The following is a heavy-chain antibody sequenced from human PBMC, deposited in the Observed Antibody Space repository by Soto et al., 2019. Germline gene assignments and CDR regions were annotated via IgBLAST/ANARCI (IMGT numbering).Heavy chain of an antibody. V-gene: IGHV3-30*18. CDR1: GFTFSKYG. CDR3: AKPSWATYGTYPLDY. J-gene: IGHJ4*02. CDR2: ISYDESSR. D-gene: IGHD4-17*01. Sequence: GGSLRLSCAASGFTFSKYGMHWVRQAPGKGLEWVAVISYDESSRYYVDSVKGRFTISRDNSKNTLFLQMDSLRAEDTAFYYCAKPSWATYGTYPLDYWGQRTPVPVSA.